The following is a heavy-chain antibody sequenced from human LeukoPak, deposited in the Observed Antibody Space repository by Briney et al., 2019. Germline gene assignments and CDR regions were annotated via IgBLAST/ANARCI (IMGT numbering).Heavy chain of an antibody. D-gene: IGHD3-10*01. CDR3: AREGYYGSGSPPSLYFDY. CDR2: TSSDLNVK. J-gene: IGHJ4*02. Sequence: GGSLRLSCAASGFTFRNYVIHWVRQAPGKGLEWVAVTSSDLNVKLYADSVKGRFTISRDNSRSTLYLQMYSLRPEDTAIYYCAREGYYGSGSPPSLYFDYWGQGTLVTVSS. V-gene: IGHV3-30-3*01. CDR1: GFTFRNYV.